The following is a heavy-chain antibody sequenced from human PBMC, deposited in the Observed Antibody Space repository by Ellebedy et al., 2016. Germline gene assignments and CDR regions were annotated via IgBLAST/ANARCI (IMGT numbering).Heavy chain of an antibody. Sequence: ASVKVSCKASGYTFTSYYMHWVRQAPGQGLEWMGIINPSGGSTSYAQKFQGRVTMTRDTSTSTAYMELRSLRSDDTAVYYCARGGYSSSWYEGPYYYYGMDVWGQGTTVTVSS. CDR1: GYTFTSYY. J-gene: IGHJ6*02. D-gene: IGHD6-13*01. V-gene: IGHV1-46*01. CDR2: INPSGGST. CDR3: ARGGYSSSWYEGPYYYYGMDV.